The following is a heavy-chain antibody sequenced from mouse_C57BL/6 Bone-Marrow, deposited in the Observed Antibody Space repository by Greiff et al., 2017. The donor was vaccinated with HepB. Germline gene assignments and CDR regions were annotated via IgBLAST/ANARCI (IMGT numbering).Heavy chain of an antibody. CDR2: ISSGSSTI. CDR3: ARNFGYFDY. CDR1: GFTFSDYG. J-gene: IGHJ2*01. Sequence: DVKLQESGGGLVKPGGSLKLSCAASGFTFSDYGMHWVRQAPEKGLEWVAYISSGSSTIYYADTVKGRFTISRDNAKNTLFLQMTSLRSEDTAMYYCARNFGYFDYWGQGTTLTVSS. V-gene: IGHV5-17*01.